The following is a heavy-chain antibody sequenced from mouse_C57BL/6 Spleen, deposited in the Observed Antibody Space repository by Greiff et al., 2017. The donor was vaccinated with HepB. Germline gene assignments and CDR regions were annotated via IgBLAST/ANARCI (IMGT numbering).Heavy chain of an antibody. CDR2: ISYSGST. Sequence: VQLQQSGPGLAKPSQTLSLTCSVTGYSITSDYWNWIRKFPGNKLEYMGYISYSGSTYYNPSLNSRISITRDTSKNQYYLQLNSVTTEDTATYYCARSFYYGSSYGYFDVWGTGTTVTVSS. CDR1: GYSITSDY. CDR3: ARSFYYGSSYGYFDV. J-gene: IGHJ1*03. D-gene: IGHD1-1*01. V-gene: IGHV3-8*01.